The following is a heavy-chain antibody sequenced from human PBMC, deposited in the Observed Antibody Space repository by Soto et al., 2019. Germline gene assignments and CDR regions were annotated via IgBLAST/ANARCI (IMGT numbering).Heavy chain of an antibody. CDR1: GGSISSGGYY. D-gene: IGHD4-17*01. CDR2: IYYSGST. V-gene: IGHV4-31*03. J-gene: IGHJ4*02. Sequence: QVQLQESGPGLVKPSQTLSLTCTVSGGSISSGGYYWSWIRQHPGKGLEWIGYIYYSGSTYYNPSLNSRVTTSVDTSKNQFSLKLNSVTAADTAVYYCARSPEATVTAFDYWGQGTLVTVSS. CDR3: ARSPEATVTAFDY.